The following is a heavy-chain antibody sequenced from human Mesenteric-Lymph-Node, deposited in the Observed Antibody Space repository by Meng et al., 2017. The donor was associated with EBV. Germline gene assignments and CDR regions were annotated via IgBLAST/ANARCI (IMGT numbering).Heavy chain of an antibody. CDR2: IFHTGST. V-gene: IGHV4-4*02. Sequence: VQRLESGPGLVKPSGTLSLPCTVSGGSISSNNWWTWVRQPPGKGLEWIGEIFHTGSTNYNPSLKSRVTMSVDKSKNLFSLTLNSVIAADTAVYYCASHTTYSTTGYLFLQHWGQGTLVTVSS. D-gene: IGHD3-9*01. CDR1: GGSISSNNW. CDR3: ASHTTYSTTGYLFLQH. J-gene: IGHJ1*01.